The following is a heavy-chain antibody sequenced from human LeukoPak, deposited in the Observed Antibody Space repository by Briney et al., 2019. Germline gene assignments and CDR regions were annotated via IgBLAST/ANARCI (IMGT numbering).Heavy chain of an antibody. CDR3: AKDRIAAAGPQGDP. Sequence: PGGSLRLSCAASGFTFSSYGMHWVRQAPGKGLEWVAVISYDGSNKYYADSVKGRFTISRDNSKNTLYLQMNSLRAEDTAVYYCAKDRIAAAGPQGDPWGQGTLVTVSS. D-gene: IGHD6-13*01. CDR1: GFTFSSYG. V-gene: IGHV3-30*18. CDR2: ISYDGSNK. J-gene: IGHJ5*02.